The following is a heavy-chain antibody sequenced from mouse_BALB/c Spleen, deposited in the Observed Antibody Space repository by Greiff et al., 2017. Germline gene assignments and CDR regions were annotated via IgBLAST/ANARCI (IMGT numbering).Heavy chain of an antibody. V-gene: IGHV5-6-2*01. CDR2: INSNGGST. CDR1: GFTFSSYY. CDR3: ARRRNGYFDY. Sequence: EVMLVESGGGLVKLGGSLKLSCAASGFTFSSYYMSWVRQTPEKRLELVAAINSNGGSTYYPDTVKGRFTISRDNAKNTLYLQMSSLKSEDTALYYCARRRNGYFDYWGQGTTLTVSS. J-gene: IGHJ2*01.